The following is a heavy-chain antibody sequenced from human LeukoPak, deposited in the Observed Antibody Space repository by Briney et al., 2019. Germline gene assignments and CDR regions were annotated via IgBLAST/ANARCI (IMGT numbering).Heavy chain of an antibody. CDR1: GGTFSSYA. V-gene: IGHV1-69*05. J-gene: IGHJ3*02. CDR3: ARDPREDAFDI. Sequence: ASVKVSCKASGGTFSSYAISWVRQAPGQGLEWMGRIIPIFGTANYAQKFQGRVTITTDESTSTAYMELSSLRSEDTAVYYCARDPREDAFDIWGQGTMVTVSS. CDR2: IIPIFGTA.